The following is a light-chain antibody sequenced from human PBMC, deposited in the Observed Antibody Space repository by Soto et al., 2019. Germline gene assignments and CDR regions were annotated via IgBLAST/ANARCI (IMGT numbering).Light chain of an antibody. CDR3: QHYDSSPRT. CDR2: GAS. CDR1: QSVSNRY. J-gene: IGKJ1*01. V-gene: IGKV3-20*01. Sequence: EIVLTQSPGTLSLSPGERATLSCRASQSVSNRYLAWYQQKPGQAPRLLIHGASSRATGITDRFSGSGSGTDFTLTISRLEPEDFAVYYCQHYDSSPRTFGQGTEVEVK.